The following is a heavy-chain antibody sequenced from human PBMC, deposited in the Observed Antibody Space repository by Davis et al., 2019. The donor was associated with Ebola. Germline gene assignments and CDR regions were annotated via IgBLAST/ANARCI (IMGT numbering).Heavy chain of an antibody. Sequence: GGSLRLSCAASGFTFSSYSMNWVRQAPGKGLEWVSSISSSSSYIYYADSVKGRFTISRDNAKNSLYLQMNSLRAEDTAVYYRAKASVRWYYFDYWGQGTLVTVSS. CDR3: AKASVRWYYFDY. CDR2: ISSSSSYI. D-gene: IGHD5-24*01. J-gene: IGHJ4*02. V-gene: IGHV3-21*04. CDR1: GFTFSSYS.